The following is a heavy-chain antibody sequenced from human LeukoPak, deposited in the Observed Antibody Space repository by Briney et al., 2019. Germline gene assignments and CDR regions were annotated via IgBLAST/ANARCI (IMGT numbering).Heavy chain of an antibody. J-gene: IGHJ5*02. V-gene: IGHV4-39*07. Sequence: SETLSLTCTVSGGSISSSSYYWGWIRQPPGKGLEWIGSIYYSGSTNYNPSLKSRVTISVDKSKNQFSLKLSSVTAADTAVYYCARDYGDPNWFDPWGQGTLVTVSS. CDR3: ARDYGDPNWFDP. CDR2: IYYSGST. D-gene: IGHD4-17*01. CDR1: GGSISSSSYY.